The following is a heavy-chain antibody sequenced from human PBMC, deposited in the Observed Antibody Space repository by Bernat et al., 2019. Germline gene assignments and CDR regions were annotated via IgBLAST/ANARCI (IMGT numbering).Heavy chain of an antibody. D-gene: IGHD1-1*01. CDR1: GFTFSQYW. Sequence: EVQLAESGGGLVQPGVSLRLSCASSGFTFSQYWMDWVRQAPGKGPLWVSRINTDGTTTNYADSVKGRFTMTRDNAKNIIYLQMNRLRAEDTAVYYCVRDPNRKLDYWGQGTQVTVSP. V-gene: IGHV3-74*01. J-gene: IGHJ4*02. CDR3: VRDPNRKLDY. CDR2: INTDGTTT.